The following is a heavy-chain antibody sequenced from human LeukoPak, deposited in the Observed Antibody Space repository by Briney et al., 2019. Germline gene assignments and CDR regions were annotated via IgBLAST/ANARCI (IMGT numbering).Heavy chain of an antibody. V-gene: IGHV3-23*01. CDR1: GISLSNYA. J-gene: IGHJ6*02. CDR3: AREDPQTKVPEGMDV. D-gene: IGHD4/OR15-4a*01. Sequence: GGSLRLSCVVSGISLSNYAVSWVRQAPGKGLEWVSAISGSGGSTYYADSVKGRFTISRDNSKNTLYLQMNSLRAEDTAVYYCAREDPQTKVPEGMDVWGQGTTVTVSS. CDR2: ISGSGGST.